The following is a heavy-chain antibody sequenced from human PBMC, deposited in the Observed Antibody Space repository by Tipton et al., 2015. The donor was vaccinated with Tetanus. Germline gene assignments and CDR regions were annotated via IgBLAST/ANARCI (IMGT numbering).Heavy chain of an antibody. V-gene: IGHV4-31*03. Sequence: TLSLTCTVSGVSISSGDYCWSWIRQPPVKGLEWIGYIYYTGNTYYNPSLKSRVTISVDTSKNQFSLKLSSVTAADTAVYYCARRSVSARFGDRGQGTLVTVSS. CDR3: ARRSVSARFGD. CDR1: GVSISSGDYC. CDR2: IYYTGNT. J-gene: IGHJ4*02. D-gene: IGHD6-6*01.